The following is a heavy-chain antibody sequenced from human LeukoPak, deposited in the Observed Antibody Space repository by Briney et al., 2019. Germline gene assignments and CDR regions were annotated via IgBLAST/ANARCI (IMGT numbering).Heavy chain of an antibody. Sequence: ASVEVSCKASGYTFTGYYMHWVRQAPGQGLEWMGWISAYNGYTKAAQKFQDRFIMTTDTSTNTAYMELRSLTSDDTAVYFCARRSPTTETTDPFQHWGQGTLVSVS. D-gene: IGHD4-11*01. CDR2: ISAYNGYT. V-gene: IGHV1-18*04. CDR1: GYTFTGYY. J-gene: IGHJ1*01. CDR3: ARRSPTTETTDPFQH.